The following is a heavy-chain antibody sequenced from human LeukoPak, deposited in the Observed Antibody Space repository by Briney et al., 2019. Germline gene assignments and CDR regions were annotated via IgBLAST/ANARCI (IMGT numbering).Heavy chain of an antibody. J-gene: IGHJ4*02. CDR1: GFTFTNAW. CDR3: TTVRYCSGGSCRDY. V-gene: IGHV3-15*01. CDR2: IKSKTDGGTT. D-gene: IGHD2-15*01. Sequence: PGGSLRLSCAASGFTFTNAWMSWVRQAPGKGLEWVGRIKSKTDGGTTDYAAPVKGRFSISRDDSKNTRYLQMNSLKTEDTAVYFCTTVRYCSGGSCRDYWGQGALVTVSS.